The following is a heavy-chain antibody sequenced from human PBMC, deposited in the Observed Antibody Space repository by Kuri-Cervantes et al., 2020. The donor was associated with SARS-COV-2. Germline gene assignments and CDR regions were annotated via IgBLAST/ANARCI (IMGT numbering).Heavy chain of an antibody. CDR2: MNLNNDKT. CDR3: ARAFVLGYCSSTSCYTLNFDY. D-gene: IGHD2-2*02. Sequence: ASVKVSCKASGYTFTSYDINWVRQTAGQGLEWMGWMNLNNDKTGYAPKFQDRVTITRSSSKDTAYMELRGLRSDDTAVYYCARAFVLGYCSSTSCYTLNFDYWGQGTLVTVSS. V-gene: IGHV1-8*03. J-gene: IGHJ4*02. CDR1: GYTFTSYD.